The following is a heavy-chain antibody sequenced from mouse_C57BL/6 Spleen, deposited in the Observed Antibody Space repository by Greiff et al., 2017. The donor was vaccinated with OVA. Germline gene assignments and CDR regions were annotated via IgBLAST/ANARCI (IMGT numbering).Heavy chain of an antibody. CDR3: ARNYYAMDY. V-gene: IGHV1-50*01. Sequence: VQLQQPGAELVKPGASVQLSCKASGYTFTSYWMQWVKQRPGQGLEWIGEIDPSDSYTNYNQKFKGKATLTVDTSSSTAYMQLSSLTSEDSAVYYCARNYYAMDYWGQGTSVTVSS. CDR2: IDPSDSYT. CDR1: GYTFTSYW. J-gene: IGHJ4*01.